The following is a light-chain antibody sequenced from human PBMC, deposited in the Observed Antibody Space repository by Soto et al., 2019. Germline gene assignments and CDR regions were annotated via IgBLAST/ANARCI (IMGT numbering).Light chain of an antibody. J-gene: IGLJ1*01. CDR2: DVS. CDR3: CSYAGAYTYV. CDR1: NSNVGGYNY. Sequence: QSALTQPRSVSGSPGQSVTISCTGTNSNVGGYNYVSWYHHPPGQAPKLIIYDVSKLPSGVPDRFSGSKSGNTASLTISGLQTEDEGDYYCCSYAGAYTYVFGTGTKVTVL. V-gene: IGLV2-11*01.